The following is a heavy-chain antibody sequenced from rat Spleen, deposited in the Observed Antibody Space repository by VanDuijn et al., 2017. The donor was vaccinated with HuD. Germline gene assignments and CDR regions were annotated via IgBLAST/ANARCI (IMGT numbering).Heavy chain of an antibody. CDR2: IWGNGNT. D-gene: IGHD1-9*01. CDR3: ARDSTYPWGYFDF. CDR1: GFSLSSYG. J-gene: IGHJ1*01. Sequence: QVQLKESGPGLVQPSQTLSLTCTVSGFSLSSYGVIWVRQPPGKGLEWMGIIWGNGNTNYKSPLKSRLSISKDTSKSQVFLKMNSLQTDDTATYYCARDSTYPWGYFDFWGPGTMVTMSS. V-gene: IGHV2-13*01.